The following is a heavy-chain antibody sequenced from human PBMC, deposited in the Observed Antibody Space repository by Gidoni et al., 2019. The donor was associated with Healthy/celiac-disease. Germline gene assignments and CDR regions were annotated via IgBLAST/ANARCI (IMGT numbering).Heavy chain of an antibody. CDR2: IWYDGSNK. Sequence: QVQLVESGGGVVQPGRSLRLSCSASGFPFSSYGMHWVRQAPGKGLEWVAVIWYDGSNKYYADSVKGRFTISRDNSKNTLYLQMNSLRAEDTAVYYCARAGVGATTLGLDYWGQGTLVTVSS. CDR1: GFPFSSYG. D-gene: IGHD1-26*01. V-gene: IGHV3-33*01. CDR3: ARAGVGATTLGLDY. J-gene: IGHJ4*02.